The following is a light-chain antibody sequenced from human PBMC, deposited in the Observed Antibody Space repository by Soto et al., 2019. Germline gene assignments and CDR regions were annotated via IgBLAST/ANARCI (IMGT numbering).Light chain of an antibody. Sequence: DIQMTQFPSSLSASVGDTVTITCRASQTIRTYFHWYQKKPGKAPKLLIYTTSTLQSGVPSRFSGSGSGTEFTLTISSLQPEDSATYFCQQSYSTPQTFGQGTTVEIK. CDR3: QQSYSTPQT. CDR1: QTIRTY. J-gene: IGKJ1*01. CDR2: TTS. V-gene: IGKV1-39*01.